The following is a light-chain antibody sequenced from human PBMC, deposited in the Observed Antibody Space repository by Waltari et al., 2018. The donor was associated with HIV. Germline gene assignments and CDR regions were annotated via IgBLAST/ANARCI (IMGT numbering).Light chain of an antibody. CDR3: CSYAGGYTLV. CDR1: SSDVGGYNY. J-gene: IGLJ3*02. Sequence: QSALTQPRSVSGSPGQSVTISCTGTSSDVGGYNYVSWYQQHPGKAPKLMIYDVTKRPSGVPDRFSGSKSGNTASLTISGLQAEDEADYLCCSYAGGYTLVFGGGTKLTVL. V-gene: IGLV2-11*01. CDR2: DVT.